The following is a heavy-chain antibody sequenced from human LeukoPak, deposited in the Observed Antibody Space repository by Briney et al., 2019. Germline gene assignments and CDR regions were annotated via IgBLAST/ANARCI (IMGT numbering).Heavy chain of an antibody. CDR3: ARSRGYDYYGGYWFDL. CDR2: IYYSGTI. J-gene: IGHJ5*02. Sequence: SETLSLTCTVSGGSISSYYWSWIRQPPEKGLEWIGYIYYSGTINDNPSLKSRVTMSIDTSKNQLSLKLSSVTAADTAVYFCARSRGYDYYGGYWFDLWGQGTLVTVSS. D-gene: IGHD5-12*01. V-gene: IGHV4-59*01. CDR1: GGSISSYY.